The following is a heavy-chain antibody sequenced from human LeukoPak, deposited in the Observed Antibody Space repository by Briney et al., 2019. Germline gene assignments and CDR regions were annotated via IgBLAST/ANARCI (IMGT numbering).Heavy chain of an antibody. CDR3: ARIRGDNWNRRKYYYYYMDV. D-gene: IGHD1-20*01. V-gene: IGHV1-69*05. J-gene: IGHJ6*03. CDR1: GGTFSSYA. Sequence: SVKVSCKASGGTFSSYAISWVRQAPGQGLELMGRIIPIFGTANYAQKFQGRVTITTDESTSPAYMELSSLRSEDTAVYYCARIRGDNWNRRKYYYYYMDVWGKGTTVTVSS. CDR2: IIPIFGTA.